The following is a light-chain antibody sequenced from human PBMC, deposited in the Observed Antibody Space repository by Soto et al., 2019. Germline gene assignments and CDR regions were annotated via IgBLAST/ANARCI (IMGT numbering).Light chain of an antibody. CDR2: DAS. J-gene: IGKJ2*01. CDR1: QDIKSN. V-gene: IGKV1-33*01. CDR3: QQYDYLPYT. Sequence: DIQMTQCPSSLSASVGARVTITCQASQDIKSNMNWLQQKPGEAPQLLIYDASKLETGVPSRFSGSGSGTDFTFTITSLQPEDVATYFCQQYDYLPYTFGQGTKLEIK.